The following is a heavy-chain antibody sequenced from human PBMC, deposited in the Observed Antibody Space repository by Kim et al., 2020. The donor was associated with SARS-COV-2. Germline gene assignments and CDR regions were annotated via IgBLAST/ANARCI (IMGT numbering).Heavy chain of an antibody. Sequence: KRLFTISRDNSKHTLYLQMNSLRAEDTAVYYCARDYGSYGIRPRAYWFDPWGQGTLVTVSS. CDR3: ARDYGSYGIRPRAYWFDP. J-gene: IGHJ5*02. V-gene: IGHV3-30*07. D-gene: IGHD5-18*01.